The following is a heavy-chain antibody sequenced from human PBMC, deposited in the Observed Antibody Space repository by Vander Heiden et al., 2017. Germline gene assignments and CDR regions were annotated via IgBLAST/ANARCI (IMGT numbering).Heavy chain of an antibody. V-gene: IGHV3-30-3*01. J-gene: IGHJ5*02. Sequence: QGRVVESVRGGVQPGRSLRLPCAAPGFTFGGYSMAWVRQAPGKGLEWVALISYDGSNKNYADSVKGRFTISRDNSKNTLYLQMNSLRVEDTAVYYCARGRRLAGKGDWFDPWGQGTLVTVSS. D-gene: IGHD6-19*01. CDR3: ARGRRLAGKGDWFDP. CDR1: GFTFGGYS. CDR2: ISYDGSNK.